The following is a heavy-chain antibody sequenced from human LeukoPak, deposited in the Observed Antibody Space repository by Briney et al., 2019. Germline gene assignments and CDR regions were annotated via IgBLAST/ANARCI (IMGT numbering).Heavy chain of an antibody. CDR2: ISGSGGST. CDR3: ARHLSGITGYTYGRGIDY. Sequence: GGSLRLSCAASGFTFSSYGMSWVRQAPGKGLEWVSAISGSGGSTYYADSVKGRFTISRDNSKTSLYLQMNSLRAEDTAVYYCARHLSGITGYTYGRGIDYWGQGTLVTVSS. V-gene: IGHV3-23*01. D-gene: IGHD5-18*01. CDR1: GFTFSSYG. J-gene: IGHJ4*02.